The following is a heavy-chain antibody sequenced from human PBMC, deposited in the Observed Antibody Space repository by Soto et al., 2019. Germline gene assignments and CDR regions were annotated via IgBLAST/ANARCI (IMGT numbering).Heavy chain of an antibody. D-gene: IGHD6-6*01. CDR1: GFSLSTSGVG. V-gene: IGHV2-5*01. CDR2: IYWNDDK. J-gene: IGHJ5*02. CDR3: AHVRPKQLGDRGFDP. Sequence: QITLKESGPTLVKPTQTLTLTCTFSGFSLSTSGVGVGWIRQPPGKALEWLALIYWNDDKRYSPSLKSRLTITKDTSKNQVVIKMTNMDPVDTATYYCAHVRPKQLGDRGFDPWSQGTLVTVSS.